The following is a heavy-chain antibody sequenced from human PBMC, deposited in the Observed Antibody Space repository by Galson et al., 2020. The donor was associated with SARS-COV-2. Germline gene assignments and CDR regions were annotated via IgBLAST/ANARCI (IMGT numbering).Heavy chain of an antibody. V-gene: IGHV4-39*07. J-gene: IGHJ4*02. CDR3: ARVRQGGMIDY. CDR1: GGSISSSSYY. Sequence: SETLSLTCTVSGGSISSSSYYWGWIRQPPGKGLEWIGSIYYSGSTYYNPSLKSRVTISVDTSKNQFSLKLSSVTAADTAVYYCARVRQGGMIDYWGQGTLVTVSS. CDR2: IYYSGST. D-gene: IGHD3-22*01.